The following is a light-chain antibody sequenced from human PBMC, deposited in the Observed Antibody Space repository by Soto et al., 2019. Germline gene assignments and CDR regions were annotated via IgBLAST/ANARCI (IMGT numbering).Light chain of an antibody. CDR3: QQSYSTLALT. CDR1: QSISSY. Sequence: DIKMSQSPSSLSASVGDRVTITCRASQSISSYLNWYQQKPGKAPKLLIYAASSLQSGVPSRFSGSGSGTDFTLTISSLQPEDFATYYCQQSYSTLALTFGGGTKVAI. CDR2: AAS. V-gene: IGKV1-39*01. J-gene: IGKJ4*01.